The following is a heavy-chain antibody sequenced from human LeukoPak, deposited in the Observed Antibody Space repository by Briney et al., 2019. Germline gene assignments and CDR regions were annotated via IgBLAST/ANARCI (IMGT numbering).Heavy chain of an antibody. V-gene: IGHV4-39*01. CDR1: GGSIGSSTYY. J-gene: IGHJ5*02. Sequence: PSETLSLTCTVSGGSIGSSTYYWGCIRQPPGKGLEWIGSIYYSGSTYYNPSLKSRVTICVDTSKNQFSLNLTSVTAADTAVYYCARSTTIKGWFDPWGQGTLVTVSS. CDR3: ARSTTIKGWFDP. CDR2: IYYSGST. D-gene: IGHD4-11*01.